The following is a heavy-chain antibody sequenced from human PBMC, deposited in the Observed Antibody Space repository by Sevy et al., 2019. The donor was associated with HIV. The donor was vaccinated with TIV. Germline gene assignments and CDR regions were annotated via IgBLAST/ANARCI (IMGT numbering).Heavy chain of an antibody. Sequence: SETLSLTCSVSGASISRTFYFWGWIRQPPGKGLEWIANFYYTGTTYYNPSLKSRVTLTVDMSENQLSLKLSSVTAADTAVYYCARSMAYADSAFHFWFDAWGQGTLVTVSS. CDR1: GASISRTFYF. J-gene: IGHJ5*02. CDR3: ARSMAYADSAFHFWFDA. D-gene: IGHD4-17*01. V-gene: IGHV4-39*01. CDR2: FYYTGTT.